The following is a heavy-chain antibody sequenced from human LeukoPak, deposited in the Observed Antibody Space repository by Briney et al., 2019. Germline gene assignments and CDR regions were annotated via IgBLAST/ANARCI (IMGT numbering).Heavy chain of an antibody. V-gene: IGHV1-2*02. CDR2: INPNSGGT. Sequence: ASVKVSCKASGYTFTGYYMHWVRQAPGQGLEWMGWINPNSGGTNYAQKFQGRVTVTRDTSISTAYMELSRLRSDDTAVYYCASGRTYCSSTSCYPSEVDYWGQGTLVTVSS. CDR3: ASGRTYCSSTSCYPSEVDY. CDR1: GYTFTGYY. J-gene: IGHJ4*02. D-gene: IGHD2-2*01.